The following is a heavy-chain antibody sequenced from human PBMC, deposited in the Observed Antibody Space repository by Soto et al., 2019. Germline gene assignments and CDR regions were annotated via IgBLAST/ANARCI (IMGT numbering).Heavy chain of an antibody. D-gene: IGHD6-13*01. Sequence: PSETLSLTCAVFSASLGDHYWAWIRQSPDKGLEWIGEVHPSGSTDYNPSLKSRLTLSLDTSKNQFSLKVASVTAADTAMYYCARHHVRGRTIAGAAEFWGQGTLVTVSS. V-gene: IGHV4-34*01. CDR1: SASLGDHY. CDR3: ARHHVRGRTIAGAAEF. CDR2: VHPSGST. J-gene: IGHJ4*02.